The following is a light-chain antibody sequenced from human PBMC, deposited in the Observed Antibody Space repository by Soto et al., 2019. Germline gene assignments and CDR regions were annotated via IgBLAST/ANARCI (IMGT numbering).Light chain of an antibody. CDR3: QQSDNAPQT. CDR1: RYIRSD. CDR2: VAS. Sequence: DIQMTQSPSSLSASVGDRVTITCRASRYIRSDLSWYQQRPGQAPKVLIYVASNLQSGVPSRFSGSGYGTDFTLTISSLQPEDFATYSRQQSDNAPQTVGRGTKVEI. J-gene: IGKJ4*02. V-gene: IGKV1-39*01.